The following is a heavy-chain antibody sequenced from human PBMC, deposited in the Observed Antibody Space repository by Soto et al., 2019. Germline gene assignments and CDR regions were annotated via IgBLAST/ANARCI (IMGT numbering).Heavy chain of an antibody. CDR3: AREFLDWLKALDY. CDR1: GFTLSSYG. V-gene: IGHV3-33*01. Sequence: QVQLVESGGGVVQPGRSLRLSCAASGFTLSSYGMHWVRQAPGKGLEWVAVIWYDGSNKYYADSVKGRFTISRDNSKNTLYLQMNSLRAEDTAVYYCAREFLDWLKALDYWGQGTLVTVSS. D-gene: IGHD3-9*01. CDR2: IWYDGSNK. J-gene: IGHJ4*02.